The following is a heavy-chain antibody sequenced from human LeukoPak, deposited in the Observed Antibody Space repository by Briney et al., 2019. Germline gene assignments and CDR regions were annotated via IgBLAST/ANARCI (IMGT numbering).Heavy chain of an antibody. D-gene: IGHD5-18*01. CDR3: ARDSRTARHPPVI. CDR1: GFTFSDYY. Sequence: GGSLRLSCAASGFTFSDYYMSWIRQAPGKGLEWVSYISSSGSTKYYADSLKGRFPISRDNAKNSLYLQMNRLRAEDTAVYYCARDSRTARHPPVIWGQGTMVTVSS. V-gene: IGHV3-11*01. J-gene: IGHJ3*02. CDR2: ISSSGSTK.